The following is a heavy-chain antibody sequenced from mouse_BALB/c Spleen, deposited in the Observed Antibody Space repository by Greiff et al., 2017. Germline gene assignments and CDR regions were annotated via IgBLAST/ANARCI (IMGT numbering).Heavy chain of an antibody. CDR1: GYTFTSYY. CDR3: TTYGNPAWFAY. J-gene: IGHJ3*01. D-gene: IGHD2-10*02. CDR2: INPSNGGT. Sequence: VQLQQPGAELVKPGASVKLSCKASGYTFTSYYMYWVKQRPGQGLEWIGGINPSNGGTNFNEKFKSKATLTVDKSSSTAYMQLSSLTSEDSAVYYCTTYGNPAWFAYWGQGTLVTVSA. V-gene: IGHV1S81*02.